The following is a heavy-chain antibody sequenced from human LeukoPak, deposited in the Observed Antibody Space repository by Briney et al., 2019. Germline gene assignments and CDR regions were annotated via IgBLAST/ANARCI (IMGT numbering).Heavy chain of an antibody. CDR1: GGSISSYY. V-gene: IGHV4-4*07. CDR3: ARTQRGSGSYMDS. D-gene: IGHD3-10*01. Sequence: SETLSLTCTVSGGSISSYYWSWIRQPAGKGLEWIGRLYTSGSTNYNPSLKSRVTMSVDTSKNQFSLRLNSVTAADTAVYYCARTQRGSGSYMDSLGQGTLVTVSS. J-gene: IGHJ4*02. CDR2: LYTSGST.